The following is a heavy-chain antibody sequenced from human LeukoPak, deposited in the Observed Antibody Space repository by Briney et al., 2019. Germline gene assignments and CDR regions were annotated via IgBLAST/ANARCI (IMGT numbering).Heavy chain of an antibody. CDR2: IYTSGST. V-gene: IGHV4-61*02. CDR3: ARGNPSLYSSGWYPFDY. J-gene: IGHJ4*02. D-gene: IGHD6-19*01. Sequence: SQTLSLTCTVSGGSISSGSYYSSWIRQPAGKGLEWIGRIYTSGSTNYNPSLKSRVTISVDTSKNQFSLKLSSVAAADTALYYCARGNPSLYSSGWYPFDYWGQGTLVTVSS. CDR1: GGSISSGSYY.